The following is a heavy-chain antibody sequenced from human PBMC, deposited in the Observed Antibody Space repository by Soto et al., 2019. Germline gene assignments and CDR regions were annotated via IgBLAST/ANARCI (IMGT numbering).Heavy chain of an antibody. Sequence: PSETLSLTCTVPGGSISTYYWSWIRQPAGKGLEWIGRFYTSGSANYNPSLKSRVTMSVDTSNNQFSLKLSSVTAADTAVYYCARGTPYYDSSGYSYYFDYWGQGALVTVSS. D-gene: IGHD3-22*01. V-gene: IGHV4-4*07. CDR1: GGSISTYY. J-gene: IGHJ4*02. CDR3: ARGTPYYDSSGYSYYFDY. CDR2: FYTSGSA.